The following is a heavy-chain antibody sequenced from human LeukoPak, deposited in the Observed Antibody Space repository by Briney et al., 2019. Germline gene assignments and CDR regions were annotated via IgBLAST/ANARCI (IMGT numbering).Heavy chain of an antibody. V-gene: IGHV1-18*01. CDR2: ISAYNDNT. CDR1: DYTFTSYG. J-gene: IGHJ3*02. Sequence: GASVKVSCKASDYTFTSYGISWVRQAPGQGLEWMGWISAYNDNTNYAQKLQGRVTMTTDTSTSTAYMELRSLRSDDTAVYYCARGYDSSGHGAFDIWGQGTMVTVSS. CDR3: ARGYDSSGHGAFDI. D-gene: IGHD3-22*01.